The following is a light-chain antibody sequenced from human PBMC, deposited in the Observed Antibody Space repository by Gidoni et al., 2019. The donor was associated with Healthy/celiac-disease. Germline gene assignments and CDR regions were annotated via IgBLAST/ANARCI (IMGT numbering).Light chain of an antibody. CDR1: SSNIGAGYD. CDR2: INN. Sequence: QSVLTQPPSVSGAPGPRVTISCTGSSSNIGAGYDVHWYQQLPGTAPKPLIYINNNRPSGVPDRFSGSKSGTSASLAITGLQADDEADYYCQSYDSSLSGSVFGGGTKLTVL. CDR3: QSYDSSLSGSV. V-gene: IGLV1-40*01. J-gene: IGLJ2*01.